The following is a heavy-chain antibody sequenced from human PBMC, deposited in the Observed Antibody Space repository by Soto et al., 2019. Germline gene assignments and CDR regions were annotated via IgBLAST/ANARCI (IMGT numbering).Heavy chain of an antibody. CDR3: AREKYDFWSGYYLPY. V-gene: IGHV4-4*07. CDR2: IYTSGST. CDR1: GGSISSYY. Sequence: SETLSLTCTVSGGSISSYYWSWIRQPARKGLEWIGRIYTSGSTNYNPSLKSRVTMSVDTSKNQFSLKLCSVTAADTAVYYCAREKYDFWSGYYLPYWGQGALVTVSS. J-gene: IGHJ4*02. D-gene: IGHD3-3*01.